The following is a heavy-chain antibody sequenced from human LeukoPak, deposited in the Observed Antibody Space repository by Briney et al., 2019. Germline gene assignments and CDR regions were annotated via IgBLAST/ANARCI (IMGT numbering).Heavy chain of an antibody. CDR1: GGSISSYY. V-gene: IGHV4-59*01. CDR2: IYYSGST. J-gene: IGHJ4*02. CDR3: ARAPLDYDSSGYTN. Sequence: SETLSLTCTVSGGSISSYYWSWIRQPPGKGLEWIGYIYYSGSTNYNPSLKSRVTMSVDTSKNQFSLKLSSVTAADTAVYYCARAPLDYDSSGYTNWGQGTLVTVSS. D-gene: IGHD3-22*01.